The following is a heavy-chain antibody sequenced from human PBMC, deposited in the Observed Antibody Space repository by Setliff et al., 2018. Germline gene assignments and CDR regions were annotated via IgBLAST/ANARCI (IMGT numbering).Heavy chain of an antibody. CDR3: VRMSGFLYMDV. Sequence: SETLSLTCTVSGGSIRSYYWNWIRQPPGKGLEWIGYIYYSGSTNYNPSLKSRVTISVDTSKNHFSLKLSSVTAADTAVYYCVRMSGFLYMDVWGKGTTVTVSS. CDR1: GGSIRSYY. V-gene: IGHV4-59*08. J-gene: IGHJ6*03. D-gene: IGHD3-3*01. CDR2: IYYSGST.